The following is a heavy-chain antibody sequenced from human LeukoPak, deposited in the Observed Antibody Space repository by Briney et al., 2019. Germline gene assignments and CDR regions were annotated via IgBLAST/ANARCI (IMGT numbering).Heavy chain of an antibody. J-gene: IGHJ3*02. Sequence: SVKVSCEASGGTLSSYAISCVRQAPGQRLEWMGRIVPILGIANYAQNFQCRVTITADKSTSTAYMELSSLRSEDTAVYYCARALYTLVPAAFDIWGQGTMVTVSS. D-gene: IGHD2-2*01. CDR3: ARALYTLVPAAFDI. CDR1: GGTLSSYA. V-gene: IGHV1-69*04. CDR2: IVPILGIA.